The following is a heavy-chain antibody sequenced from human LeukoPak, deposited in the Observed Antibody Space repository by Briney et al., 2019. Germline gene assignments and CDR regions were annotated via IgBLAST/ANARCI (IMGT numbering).Heavy chain of an antibody. Sequence: SETLSLTCAVSGGSVSSSHWWSWVRQPPGKGPEWIGEIYHSGSTNYNPSLKSRVTISVDKSKNQLSLRLSSVTAADTAVYYCARDQRWFGKLFRYGYDYWGQGTLVTVSS. CDR1: GGSVSSSHW. CDR3: ARDQRWFGKLFRYGYDY. D-gene: IGHD3-10*01. J-gene: IGHJ4*02. V-gene: IGHV4-4*02. CDR2: IYHSGST.